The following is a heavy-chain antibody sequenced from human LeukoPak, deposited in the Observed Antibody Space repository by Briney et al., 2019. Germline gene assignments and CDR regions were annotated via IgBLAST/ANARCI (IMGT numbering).Heavy chain of an antibody. V-gene: IGHV3-48*03. D-gene: IGHD5-12*01. CDR2: ISSTGTTI. CDR3: ARGPSGYHNT. J-gene: IGHJ4*02. Sequence: GGSLRLSCTGSGFTFSDYEMNWVRQAPGKGLEWVSYISSTGTTIYYADSVKGRFTISRDSATNSLSLQMNSLRAEDTAVYYCARGPSGYHNTGGQGTLVTVSS. CDR1: GFTFSDYE.